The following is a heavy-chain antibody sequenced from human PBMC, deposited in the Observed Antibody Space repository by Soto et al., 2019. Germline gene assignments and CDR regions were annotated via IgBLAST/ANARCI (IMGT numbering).Heavy chain of an antibody. J-gene: IGHJ5*02. CDR2: IYYSGST. CDR3: ARHQSHSSSYVDP. Sequence: SETLSLTCTVSGCSISSSSYYWGWIRQPPGKGLEWIGSIYYSGSTYYNPSLKSRVTISVDTSKNQFSLKLSSVTAADTAVYYCARHQSHSSSYVDPWGQGTLVTVSS. V-gene: IGHV4-39*01. D-gene: IGHD6-13*01. CDR1: GCSISSSSYY.